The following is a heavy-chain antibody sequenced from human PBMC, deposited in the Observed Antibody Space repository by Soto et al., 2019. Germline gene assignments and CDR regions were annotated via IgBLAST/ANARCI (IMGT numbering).Heavy chain of an antibody. CDR3: ARGSDALGW. D-gene: IGHD6-19*01. CDR2: INPYNGKT. Sequence: QVQLVQSGAEVKKPGASVKVSCKASGYTFTSYGITWVRQAPGQGLARMGWINPYNGKTNYGQKFQGRVSMTTDTSTSAAYMEVRSLRSDDTAIYYCARGSDALGWWGQGTLVTVSS. J-gene: IGHJ4*02. CDR1: GYTFTSYG. V-gene: IGHV1-18*01.